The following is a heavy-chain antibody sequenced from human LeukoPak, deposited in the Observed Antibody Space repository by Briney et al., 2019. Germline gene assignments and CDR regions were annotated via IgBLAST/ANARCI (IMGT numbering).Heavy chain of an antibody. V-gene: IGHV6-1*01. J-gene: IGHJ5*02. D-gene: IGHD4-17*01. CDR1: GGSVSSNSAA. CDR2: TYYRSKWYY. Sequence: SQTLSLTCAISGGSVSSNSAAWNCIRQSPSRGLEWLGRTYYRSKWYYDYAVSVRSRITINPDTSKNQFSLQLNSVTPEDTSVYYCARYGDGWFDPWGQGTLVTVSS. CDR3: ARYGDGWFDP.